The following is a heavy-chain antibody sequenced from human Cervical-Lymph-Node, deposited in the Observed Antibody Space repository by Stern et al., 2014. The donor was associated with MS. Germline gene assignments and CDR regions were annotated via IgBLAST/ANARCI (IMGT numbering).Heavy chain of an antibody. D-gene: IGHD3-10*01. Sequence: VQLVQSGAEVKKPGASVTVSCKASGYTFTTYGITWVRQAPGKGLEWMGWISGYNGNTNSAQKLQGRVTMTTDTSTNTAYMDLRSLRSDDTAVYYCARALRGGSYSVDYWGQGTLVTVSS. CDR1: GYTFTTYG. CDR2: ISGYNGNT. J-gene: IGHJ4*02. V-gene: IGHV1-18*01. CDR3: ARALRGGSYSVDY.